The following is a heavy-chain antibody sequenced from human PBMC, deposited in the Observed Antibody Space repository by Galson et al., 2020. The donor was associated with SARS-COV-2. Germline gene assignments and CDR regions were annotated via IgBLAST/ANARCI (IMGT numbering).Heavy chain of an antibody. Sequence: ASVKDSCKSSEYTFNSYYTHWVRQDPGQGLQWMGTIKPNACGTTYAQKFQGRVTMTRDTSTSTVYMELSSLRSEDTAVYYCARDSQGGNDYNYLLFWGQGTLVTVSS. D-gene: IGHD4-4*01. J-gene: IGHJ4*02. V-gene: IGHV1-46*02. CDR3: ARDSQGGNDYNYLLF. CDR2: IKPNACGT. CDR1: EYTFNSYY.